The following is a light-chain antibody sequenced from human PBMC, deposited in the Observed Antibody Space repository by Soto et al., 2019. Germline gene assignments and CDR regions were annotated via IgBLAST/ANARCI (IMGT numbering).Light chain of an antibody. CDR1: QSIRSY. J-gene: IGKJ5*01. Sequence: DIQMTQSPSSLSASVGDRVTITCRASQSIRSYLNWYQQKPGKAPKLLIYAASSLQSGVPSRFSGSGSGTDFTLTISSLQPEDFATYYCQQSYRHSVTFGQGTRLEIK. V-gene: IGKV1-39*01. CDR3: QQSYRHSVT. CDR2: AAS.